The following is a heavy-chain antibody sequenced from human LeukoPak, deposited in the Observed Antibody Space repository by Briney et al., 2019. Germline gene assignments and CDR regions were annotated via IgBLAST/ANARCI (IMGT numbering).Heavy chain of an antibody. J-gene: IGHJ4*02. D-gene: IGHD3-10*01. CDR3: ARDGAYQGQELDY. V-gene: IGHV4-4*02. CDR2: IYHSRST. Sequence: SGTLSLTCAVSGFSISSSSRGRGGRQPPGQGLGWIWEIYHSRSTHYNPSLKSRVTISVDKSKNLFSLKLSSVTAADTAVYYCARDGAYQGQELDYWGQGTLVTVSS. CDR1: GFSISSSSR.